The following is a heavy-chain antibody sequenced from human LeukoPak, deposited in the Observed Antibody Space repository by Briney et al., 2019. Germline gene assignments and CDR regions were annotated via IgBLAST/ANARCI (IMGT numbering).Heavy chain of an antibody. V-gene: IGHV4-61*02. Sequence: PSQTLSLTCTVSGGSISIGTYYWNWIRQPAGKGLEWIGRIYTTGSTNYNPSLTSRVTISVDTSKNQFSLKLSSVTAADTAVYYCARHIPYYDILTGYPDGFDPWGQGTLVTVSS. D-gene: IGHD3-9*01. CDR3: ARHIPYYDILTGYPDGFDP. CDR2: IYTTGST. CDR1: GGSISIGTYY. J-gene: IGHJ5*02.